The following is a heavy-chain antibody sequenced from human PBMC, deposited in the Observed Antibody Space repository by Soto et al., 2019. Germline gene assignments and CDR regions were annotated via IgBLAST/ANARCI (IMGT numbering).Heavy chain of an antibody. Sequence: SETLSLTCTVFGGSISSGGYYWSWIRQHPGKGLEWIGYIYYSGSTYYNPSLKSRVTISVDTSKNQFSLKLSSVTAADTAVYYCARGRRSSSFDYWGQGTLVTVSS. D-gene: IGHD6-13*01. CDR1: GGSISSGGYY. CDR2: IYYSGST. J-gene: IGHJ4*02. V-gene: IGHV4-31*03. CDR3: ARGRRSSSFDY.